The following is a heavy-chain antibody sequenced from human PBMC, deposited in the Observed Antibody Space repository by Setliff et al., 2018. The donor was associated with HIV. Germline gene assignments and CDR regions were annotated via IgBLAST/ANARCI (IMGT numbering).Heavy chain of an antibody. CDR2: IIPIFGTP. J-gene: IGHJ3*02. D-gene: IGHD2-21*01. Sequence: SVKVSCKTSGGTFSTYTIAWVRQAPGQGLEWMGRIIPIFGTPNYAQKFQGRVTITADKSTSTVYLDLRSLTSGDTAMYYCARSVWAVVVPTDPAVDAFAIWGQGTMVTVSS. V-gene: IGHV1-69*08. CDR1: GGTFSTYT. CDR3: ARSVWAVVVPTDPAVDAFAI.